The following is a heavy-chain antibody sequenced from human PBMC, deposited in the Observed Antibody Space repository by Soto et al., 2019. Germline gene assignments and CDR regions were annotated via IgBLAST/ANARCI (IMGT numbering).Heavy chain of an antibody. CDR3: ARGNPPGVITGTTGWNYYYGMDV. Sequence: ASVKVSCKASGYTFTSYGISWVRQAPGQGLQWMGWISAYNGNTNYAQKLQGRVTMTTDTSTSTAYMELRSLRSDDTAVYYCARGNPPGVITGTTGWNYYYGMDVWGQGTTVTVSS. V-gene: IGHV1-18*01. CDR2: ISAYNGNT. D-gene: IGHD1-7*01. J-gene: IGHJ6*02. CDR1: GYTFTSYG.